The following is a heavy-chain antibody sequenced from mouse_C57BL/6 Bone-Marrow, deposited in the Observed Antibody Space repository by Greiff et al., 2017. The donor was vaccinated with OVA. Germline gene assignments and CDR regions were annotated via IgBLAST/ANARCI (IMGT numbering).Heavy chain of an antibody. CDR1: GYTFTDYY. CDR3: ATAHYGPMDY. V-gene: IGHV1-76*01. CDR2: IYPGSGNT. J-gene: IGHJ4*01. Sequence: QVQLQQSGAELVRPGASVKLSCKASGYTFTDYYINWVKQRPGQGLEWIARIYPGSGNTYYNEKFKGKATLTAEKSSSTAYMQLSSLTSEDSAVYFCATAHYGPMDYWGQGTSVTVSS. D-gene: IGHD1-2*01.